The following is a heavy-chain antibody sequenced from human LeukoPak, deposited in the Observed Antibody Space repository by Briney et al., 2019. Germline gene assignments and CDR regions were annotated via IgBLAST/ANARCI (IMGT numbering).Heavy chain of an antibody. V-gene: IGHV3-7*01. D-gene: IGHD6-19*01. CDR2: IKQDGGEI. Sequence: PGGSLRLSCAASGFTVSSNYMSWVRQAPGKGLEWVANIKQDGGEIYYVDSVKGRFTISRDNAKNSLYLQMNSLRDEDTAVYYCASSIAVAGDFDYWGQGTLVTVSS. J-gene: IGHJ4*02. CDR3: ASSIAVAGDFDY. CDR1: GFTVSSNY.